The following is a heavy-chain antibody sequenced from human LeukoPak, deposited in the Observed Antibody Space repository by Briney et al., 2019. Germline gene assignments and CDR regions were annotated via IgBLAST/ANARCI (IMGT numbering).Heavy chain of an antibody. CDR3: ATREGSGWYTYYFDY. V-gene: IGHV1-24*01. J-gene: IGHJ4*02. Sequence: ASVKVSCKVSGYTLTELSMHWVRQAPGKELEWMGGFDPEDGETIYAQKFQGRVTMTEDTSTDTAYMELSSLRSEDTAVYYCATREGSGWYTYYFDYWGQGTLVTVSS. D-gene: IGHD6-19*01. CDR2: FDPEDGET. CDR1: GYTLTELS.